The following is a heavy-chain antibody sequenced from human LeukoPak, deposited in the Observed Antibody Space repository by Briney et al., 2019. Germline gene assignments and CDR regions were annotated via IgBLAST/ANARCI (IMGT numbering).Heavy chain of an antibody. CDR3: TREGLDY. CDR2: KNPNSVNS. CDR1: GYTFTNYD. J-gene: IGHJ4*02. Sequence: GASVKVSCKASGYTFTNYDINWGRQATGQGLEWMGYKNPNSVNSAYAQKFQGRGTITTDASISKAYMELSGLSSGDTALYSCTREGLDYWGQGTLVTVSS. V-gene: IGHV1-8*01.